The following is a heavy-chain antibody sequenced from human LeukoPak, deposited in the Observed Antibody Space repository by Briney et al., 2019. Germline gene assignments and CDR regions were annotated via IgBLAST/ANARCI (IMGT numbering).Heavy chain of an antibody. Sequence: GGSLRLSCAASGFTFSDYYMSWIRQAPGKGLEWVSYISSSGSTIYYADSVKGRFTISRDNAKNSLYLQMNSLRAEDTAVYYCARFPPLTTVTTRGGPWGQGTLVTVSS. CDR1: GFTFSDYY. V-gene: IGHV3-11*04. J-gene: IGHJ5*02. CDR3: ARFPPLTTVTTRGGP. CDR2: ISSSGSTI. D-gene: IGHD4-11*01.